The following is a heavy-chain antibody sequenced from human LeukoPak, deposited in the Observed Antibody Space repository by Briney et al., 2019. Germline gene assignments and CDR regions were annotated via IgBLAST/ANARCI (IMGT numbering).Heavy chain of an antibody. V-gene: IGHV4-59*01. D-gene: IGHD3-10*01. J-gene: IGHJ5*02. CDR3: ARGGYYGSGNDFRFDP. CDR2: IYYSGST. Sequence: SETLSLTCTVSGGSISSYYWSWIRQPPGKGLEWIGYIYYSGSTNYKPSLKSRVTISVNTSKNQFSLKLSSVTAADTAVYYCARGGYYGSGNDFRFDPWGQGTLVTVSS. CDR1: GGSISSYY.